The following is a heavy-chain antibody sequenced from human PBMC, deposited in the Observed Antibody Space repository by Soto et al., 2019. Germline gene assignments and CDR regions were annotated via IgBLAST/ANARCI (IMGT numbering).Heavy chain of an antibody. CDR1: GFTFSSNS. V-gene: IGHV3-48*01. CDR3: ARVPISWVLFDY. J-gene: IGHJ4*02. D-gene: IGHD3-3*02. Sequence: GGSLRLSCAASGFTFSSNSMNWVRQAPGKGLEWISYISSSSSTIYADSVKGRVTITRDTSASTAYMELSSLRSEDTAVYYCARVPISWVLFDYWGQGTLVNVSS. CDR2: ISSSSSTI.